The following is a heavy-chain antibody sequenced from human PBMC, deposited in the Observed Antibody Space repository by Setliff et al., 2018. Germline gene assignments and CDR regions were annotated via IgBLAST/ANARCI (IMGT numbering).Heavy chain of an antibody. Sequence: GASVKVSCKTSGYTFISYGLSWMRQAPGQGLEWMGWISGYNGNTDYAQNLQGRVTMTMDTSTSTAYMELRSLTSDDTAVYYCARVPRLEWLLPTFDSWGQGTLVTVSS. CDR2: ISGYNGNT. J-gene: IGHJ4*02. CDR1: GYTFISYG. CDR3: ARVPRLEWLLPTFDS. D-gene: IGHD3-3*01. V-gene: IGHV1-18*01.